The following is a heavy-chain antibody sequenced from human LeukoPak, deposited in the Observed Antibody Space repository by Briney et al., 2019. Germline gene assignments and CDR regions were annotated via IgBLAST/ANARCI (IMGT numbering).Heavy chain of an antibody. CDR2: INHSGST. CDR3: ARVFDSGSQAYFYYMDV. V-gene: IGHV4-34*01. CDR1: GGSFSGYY. Sequence: SETLSLTCAVYGGSFSGYYWSWIRQPPGKGLEWIGEINHSGSTNYSPSLKSRVTISGDTSKNQFSLKVSSVTAADTAVYYCARVFDSGSQAYFYYMDVWGKGTTVTIFS. J-gene: IGHJ6*03. D-gene: IGHD3-10*01.